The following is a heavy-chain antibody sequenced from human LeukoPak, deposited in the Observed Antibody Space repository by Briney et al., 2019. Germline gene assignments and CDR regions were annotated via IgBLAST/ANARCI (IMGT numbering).Heavy chain of an antibody. J-gene: IGHJ3*01. CDR1: GFSFSSYE. CDR2: IDSGSSVI. V-gene: IGHV3-48*03. Sequence: GSLRLSCAASGFSFSSYEMSWVRQAPGKGLEWVAYIDSGSSVIKYADSVKGRFTVSRGNTQNSLYLQLNNLRVEDTAVYYCAREVTVTPDALDVWGQGTMVTVSS. D-gene: IGHD5-18*01. CDR3: AREVTVTPDALDV.